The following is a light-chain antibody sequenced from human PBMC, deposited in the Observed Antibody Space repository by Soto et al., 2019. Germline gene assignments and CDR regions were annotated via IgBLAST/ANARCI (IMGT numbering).Light chain of an antibody. V-gene: IGKV3-15*01. Sequence: EIVMTQSPGTLSVSPGERATLSCRASESVDRYLAWYQQKPGQAPRLLIYGASTRATGVPARFSGSGSGTEVTLTISSLQSEDFAVYFGQQCSEWPLITFGQGTRLEAK. CDR2: GAS. CDR3: QQCSEWPLIT. CDR1: ESVDRY. J-gene: IGKJ5*01.